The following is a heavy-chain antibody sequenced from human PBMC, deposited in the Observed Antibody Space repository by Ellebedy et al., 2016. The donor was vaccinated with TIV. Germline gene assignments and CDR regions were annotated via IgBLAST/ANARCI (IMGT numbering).Heavy chain of an antibody. CDR2: SIPLVGIA. V-gene: IGHV1-69*10. CDR3: ARGYSNDWYGYLQN. D-gene: IGHD6-13*01. J-gene: IGHJ1*01. CDR1: GGTFSNYA. Sequence: ASVKVSCKASGGTFSNYAISWVRQAPGQGLEWMGVSIPLVGIANYAEKFQGRVTITADKSTSTDYMELSSLRSEDTAIYYCARGYSNDWYGYLQNWGQGTLVTVSS.